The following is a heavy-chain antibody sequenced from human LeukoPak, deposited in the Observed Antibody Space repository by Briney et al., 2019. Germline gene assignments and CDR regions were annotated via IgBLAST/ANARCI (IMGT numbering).Heavy chain of an antibody. V-gene: IGHV4-30-2*01. Sequence: SQTLSLTCAVSGGSISSGGYSWSWIRQPPGKGLEWIGYIYHSGSTYYNPSLKSRVTISVDRSKNQFSLKLSSVTAADTAVYYCARDAGPKWDWGSYRYPFDYWGQGTLVTVSS. CDR2: IYHSGST. CDR1: GGSISSGGYS. D-gene: IGHD3-16*02. J-gene: IGHJ4*02. CDR3: ARDAGPKWDWGSYRYPFDY.